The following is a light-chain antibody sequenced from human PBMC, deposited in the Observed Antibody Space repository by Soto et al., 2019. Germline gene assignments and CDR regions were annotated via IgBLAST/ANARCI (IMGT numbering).Light chain of an antibody. Sequence: QSVLTQPASVSGSPGQSITISCTGTSSDVGGYNYVSWYQQHPGKAPKLMIYEVSNRPSGVSNRFSGSKSGNTATLTISGLQAEDEADYYCSSYTSSSTHDVFGTGTKLIVL. V-gene: IGLV2-14*01. CDR2: EVS. CDR1: SSDVGGYNY. J-gene: IGLJ1*01. CDR3: SSYTSSSTHDV.